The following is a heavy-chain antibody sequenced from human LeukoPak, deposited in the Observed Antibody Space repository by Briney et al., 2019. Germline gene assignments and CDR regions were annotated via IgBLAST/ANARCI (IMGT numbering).Heavy chain of an antibody. D-gene: IGHD1-26*01. J-gene: IGHJ4*02. CDR1: GGSISSTNW. V-gene: IGHV4-4*02. CDR2: ISLSGLT. Sequence: LRETLSLTCGVSGGSISSTNWYSWVRQPPGQGLEWIGEISLSGLTNYNPSLKSRVTMSLDKSKNLLSLTLASVTAADTAVYYCSRESGAFSPFGYWGQGTLVTVTS. CDR3: SRESGAFSPFGY.